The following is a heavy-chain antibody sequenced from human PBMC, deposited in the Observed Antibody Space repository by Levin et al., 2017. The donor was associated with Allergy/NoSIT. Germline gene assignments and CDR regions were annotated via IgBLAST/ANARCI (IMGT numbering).Heavy chain of an antibody. J-gene: IGHJ4*02. CDR2: IKSKTAGGTT. V-gene: IGHV3-15*01. Sequence: GESLKISCAASGFTFSNAWMSWVRQAPGKGLEWVGRIKSKTAGGTTDYVAPVKGRFTISRDDSKNTLYLQVNSLRTEDTAVYYCTTGNYDYSAFGYWGQGTLVTVSS. D-gene: IGHD3-16*01. CDR1: GFTFSNAW. CDR3: TTGNYDYSAFGY.